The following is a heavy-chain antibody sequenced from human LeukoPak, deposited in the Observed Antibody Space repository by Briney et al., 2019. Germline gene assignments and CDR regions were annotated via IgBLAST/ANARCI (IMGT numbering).Heavy chain of an antibody. CDR1: GFTFTNAW. D-gene: IGHD3-10*01. CDR2: ISSSSSYI. Sequence: GGSLRLSCAASGFTFTNAWMNWVRQAPGKGLEWVSSISSSSSYIYYADSVKGRFTISRDNAKNSLYLQMNSLRAEDTAVYYCARGRGVDYWGQGTLVTVSS. V-gene: IGHV3-21*01. CDR3: ARGRGVDY. J-gene: IGHJ4*02.